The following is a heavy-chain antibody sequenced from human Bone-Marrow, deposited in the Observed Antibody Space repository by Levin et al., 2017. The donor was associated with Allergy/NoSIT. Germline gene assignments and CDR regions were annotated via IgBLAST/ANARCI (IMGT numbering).Heavy chain of an antibody. CDR2: ISYDGSNK. Sequence: GGSLRLSCAASGFRFNEYGMHWVRRAPGKGLEWVAVISYDGSNKYYDDSATGRFTISRDNSKNTLYLQMNSLRPDDTAVYYCARFTGVYGDYGLDVWGQGTTVTVSS. V-gene: IGHV3-30*03. J-gene: IGHJ6*02. CDR1: GFRFNEYG. D-gene: IGHD4-17*01. CDR3: ARFTGVYGDYGLDV.